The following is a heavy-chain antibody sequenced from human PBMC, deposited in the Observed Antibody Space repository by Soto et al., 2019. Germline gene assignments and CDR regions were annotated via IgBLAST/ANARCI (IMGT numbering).Heavy chain of an antibody. D-gene: IGHD1-26*01. V-gene: IGHV4-4*02. J-gene: IGHJ4*02. CDR1: GGSISNSNW. Sequence: QVQLQESGPGLVKPSGTLSLTCAVFGGSISNSNWWTWGRQPPGKGVDWIGEIFHSGSTNYNSSLMGRVTISVDKANNQFSLKLSSVTAADTAVYYCAHRPIVGAAIWGQGTLVTVSS. CDR3: AHRPIVGAAI. CDR2: IFHSGST.